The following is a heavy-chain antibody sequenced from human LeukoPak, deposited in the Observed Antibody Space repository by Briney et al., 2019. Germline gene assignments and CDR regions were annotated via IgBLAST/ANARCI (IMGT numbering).Heavy chain of an antibody. D-gene: IGHD3-3*01. CDR3: ARDLVTIFGVVSWGMDV. J-gene: IGHJ6*02. Sequence: PGRSLRLSCAASGFTFSSYAMHWVRQAPGKGLEWVADISYDGSNKYYADSVKGRFTISRDNSKNTLYLQMNSLRAEDTAVYYCARDLVTIFGVVSWGMDVWGQGTTVTVSS. V-gene: IGHV3-30-3*01. CDR1: GFTFSSYA. CDR2: ISYDGSNK.